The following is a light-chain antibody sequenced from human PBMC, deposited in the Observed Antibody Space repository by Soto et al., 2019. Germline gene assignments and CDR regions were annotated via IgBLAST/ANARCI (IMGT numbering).Light chain of an antibody. CDR1: QSISTH. V-gene: IGKV3-11*01. Sequence: EIVMTQSPTTLSLSPGERATLSCRASQSISTHLAWYQQKPGQAPRLLIYDASNRATGTPARFSGSGSGTYFTLTISRLEHEYFAVYYCQQRDTWVTFGGGTKVEIK. J-gene: IGKJ4*01. CDR3: QQRDTWVT. CDR2: DAS.